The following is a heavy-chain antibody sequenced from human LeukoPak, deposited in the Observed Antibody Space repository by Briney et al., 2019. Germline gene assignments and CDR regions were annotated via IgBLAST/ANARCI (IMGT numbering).Heavy chain of an antibody. CDR2: IGTAGDT. CDR1: GFTLSSSD. D-gene: IGHD3-10*01. CDR3: ARNFRPYGSGSDAFDI. J-gene: IGHJ3*02. Sequence: GRSLRPSCAASGFTLSSSDIHWARQATGKGLEWVSAIGTAGDTYYPDSVKGRFTISRDNANNSLNLQMNSLRAGDTAVYYCARNFRPYGSGSDAFDIWGQGTMVTVSS. V-gene: IGHV3-13*04.